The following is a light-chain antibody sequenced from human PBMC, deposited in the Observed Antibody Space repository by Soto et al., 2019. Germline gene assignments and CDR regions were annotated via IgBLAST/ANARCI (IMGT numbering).Light chain of an antibody. Sequence: DIQITQSPSSLSASVGDRVAITCRASQGIRNYLAWYQQKPGKVPKLLIFGASTLQSGVPSRFSGSGSGTDFTLTISSLQPEDVATYYCQKYNSAPWTFGQGTKVDI. V-gene: IGKV1-27*01. J-gene: IGKJ1*01. CDR3: QKYNSAPWT. CDR1: QGIRNY. CDR2: GAS.